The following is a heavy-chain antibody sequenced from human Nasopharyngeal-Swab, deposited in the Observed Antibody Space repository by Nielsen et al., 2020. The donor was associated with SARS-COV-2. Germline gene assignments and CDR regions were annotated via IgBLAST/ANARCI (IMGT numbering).Heavy chain of an antibody. CDR2: VSYSGIT. Sequence: SETLSLTCTVSGAFISGHHWSWIRQPPGKGLEWIGYVSYSGITNYNPSLNSRVTISADSSKNQFSLELGSVTAADTAVYYCARDRAGTTRNYMGYFYGMDVWGQGTTVTVSS. V-gene: IGHV4-59*11. J-gene: IGHJ6*02. CDR1: GAFISGHH. D-gene: IGHD1-1*01. CDR3: ARDRAGTTRNYMGYFYGMDV.